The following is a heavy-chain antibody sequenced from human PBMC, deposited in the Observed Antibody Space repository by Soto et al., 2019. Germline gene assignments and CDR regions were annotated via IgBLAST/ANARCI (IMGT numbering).Heavy chain of an antibody. CDR3: ARESAGATKGWFDP. Sequence: NPSETLSLTCTVSGGSISSYYWSWIRQPAGKGLEWIGRIYTSGSTNYNPSLKSRVTMSVDTSKNQFSLKLSSVTAADTAVYYCARESAGATKGWFDPWGQGTLVTVSS. V-gene: IGHV4-4*07. CDR1: GGSISSYY. J-gene: IGHJ5*02. D-gene: IGHD1-26*01. CDR2: IYTSGST.